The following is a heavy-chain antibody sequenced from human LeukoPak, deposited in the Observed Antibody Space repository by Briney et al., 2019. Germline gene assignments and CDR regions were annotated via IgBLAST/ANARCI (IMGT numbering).Heavy chain of an antibody. V-gene: IGHV3-21*01. CDR2: ISSTSNYI. D-gene: IGHD2-15*01. CDR1: GFTFSSYS. J-gene: IGHJ4*02. CDR3: AKGPVVVAATHDY. Sequence: PGGSLRLSCGASGFTFSSYSMNWVRQAPGMGLEWVSSISSTSNYIYYADSVKGRFTISRDNAKSSLYLQMNSLRAEDTAVYYCAKGPVVVAATHDYWGQGTLVTVSS.